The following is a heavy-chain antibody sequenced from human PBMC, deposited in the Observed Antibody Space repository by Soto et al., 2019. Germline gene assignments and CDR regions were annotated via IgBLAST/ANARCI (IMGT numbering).Heavy chain of an antibody. CDR1: GGTFSSYT. CDR3: ARGELGVVVPADHKGRGATVTTDYYYGMDV. D-gene: IGHD2-2*01. J-gene: IGHJ6*01. V-gene: IGHV1-69*02. CDR2: IIPILGIA. Sequence: QVQLVQSGAEVKKPGSSVKVSCKASGGTFSSYTISWVRQAPGQGLEWMGRIIPILGIANYAQKFQGRVTITADKSTSTAYMELSSLRSEDTAVYYCARGELGVVVPADHKGRGATVTTDYYYGMDVW.